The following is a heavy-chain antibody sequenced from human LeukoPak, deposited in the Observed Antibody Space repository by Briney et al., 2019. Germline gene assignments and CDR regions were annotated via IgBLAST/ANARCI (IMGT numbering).Heavy chain of an antibody. CDR3: ARGTVDTDKAYYYDY. CDR2: IISIFVTV. D-gene: IGHD5-18*01. V-gene: IGHV1-69*05. J-gene: IGHJ4*02. Sequence: GTSVKFSCKASGGTLGSYATSWVRQAPGQGLEWMGGIISIFVTVISAQKFQGRVTITTDESTSTAYMELSSLRAEDTAMYYCARGTVDTDKAYYYDYRGKGTVVTVSS. CDR1: GGTLGSYA.